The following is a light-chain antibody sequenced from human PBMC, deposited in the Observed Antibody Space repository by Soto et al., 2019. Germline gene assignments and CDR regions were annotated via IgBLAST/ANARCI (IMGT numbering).Light chain of an antibody. CDR2: AVT. J-gene: IGLJ2*01. Sequence: QYVLTQPRSESGSPGQSVAISCTGTSSDVGIYNYVSWYQQHPGKAPKVIISAVTVRPSGVPDRFSGSKSGNTASLTISGLQAEDEADYYCCSYAGSHTWVFGGGTKLTVL. CDR3: CSYAGSHTWV. V-gene: IGLV2-11*01. CDR1: SSDVGIYNY.